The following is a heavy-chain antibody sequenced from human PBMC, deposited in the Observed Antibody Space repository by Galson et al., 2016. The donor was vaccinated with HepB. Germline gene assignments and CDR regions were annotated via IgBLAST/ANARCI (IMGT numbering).Heavy chain of an antibody. CDR2: ISYDGSNK. CDR1: GFMFISYG. J-gene: IGHJ6*02. V-gene: IGHV3-30*18. D-gene: IGHD3-10*01. CDR3: AKDRSYGYFGSGGMDV. Sequence: SLRLSCAASGFMFISYGMHWVRQAPGKGLEWVAVISYDGSNKYYADSVKGRFTISRDNSKNTLYLQMNSLRAEDTAVYYCAKDRSYGYFGSGGMDVWGQGTTVTVSS.